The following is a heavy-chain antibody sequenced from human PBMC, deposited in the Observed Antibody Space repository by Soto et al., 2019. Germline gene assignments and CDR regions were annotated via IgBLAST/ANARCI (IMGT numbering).Heavy chain of an antibody. CDR3: ARGGGVGVAGSAAFDM. J-gene: IGHJ3*02. CDR1: GYPVTAYY. V-gene: IGHV1-2*02. Sequence: QLHLVQSGAVVKKPGASVTVSCSASGYPVTAYYMHWVRPAPGRGLEWMGGINPATGAAKYTQTFQCRVVMTRDTSTSTIFMELGGLTSEDTAVFYCARGGGVGVAGSAAFDMWGQGTLVTVSS. CDR2: INPATGAA. D-gene: IGHD3-3*01.